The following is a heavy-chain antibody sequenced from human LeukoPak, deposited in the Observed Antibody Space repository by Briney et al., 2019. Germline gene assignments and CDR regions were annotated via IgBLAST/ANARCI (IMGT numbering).Heavy chain of an antibody. CDR3: ARSSSWLYYFDY. D-gene: IGHD6-13*01. CDR2: IYYSGST. Sequence: ASQTLSLTCTVSGGSISSGDYYWSWLRQPPGKGLEWIGYIYYSGSTYYNPSLKSRVTISVDTSKNQFSLKLSSVTAADTAVYYCARSSSWLYYFDYWGQGTLVTVSS. V-gene: IGHV4-30-4*01. CDR1: GGSISSGDYY. J-gene: IGHJ4*02.